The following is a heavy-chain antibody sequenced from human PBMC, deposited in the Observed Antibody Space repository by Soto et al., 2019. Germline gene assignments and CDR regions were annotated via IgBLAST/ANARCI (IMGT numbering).Heavy chain of an antibody. CDR3: ARSTSGWYQNWFDP. V-gene: IGHV4-34*01. CDR2: INHSGST. CDR1: GGSFSGYY. J-gene: IGHJ5*02. Sequence: PSETLSLTCAVYGGSFSGYYWGWIRQPPGKGLEWIGEINHSGSTNYNPSLKSRVTISVDTSKNQFSLKLSSVTAADTAVYYCARSTSGWYQNWFDPWGQGTLVTVSS. D-gene: IGHD6-19*01.